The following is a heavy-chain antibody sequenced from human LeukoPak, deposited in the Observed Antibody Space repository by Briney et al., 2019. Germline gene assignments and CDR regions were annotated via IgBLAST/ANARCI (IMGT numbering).Heavy chain of an antibody. V-gene: IGHV3-21*01. Sequence: GGSLRLSCAASGFTFSSYSMNWVRQAPGKGLEWVSSISSSGTYVYYADSVKGRFTISRDNSKNTLYLQMNSLRAEDTAVYYCAKDRSSGPGYWGQGTLVTVSS. CDR1: GFTFSSYS. J-gene: IGHJ4*02. CDR2: ISSSGTYV. CDR3: AKDRSSGPGY. D-gene: IGHD6-19*01.